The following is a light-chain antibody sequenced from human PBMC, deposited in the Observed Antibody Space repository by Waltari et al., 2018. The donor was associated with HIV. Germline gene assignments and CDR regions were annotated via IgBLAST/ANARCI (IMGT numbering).Light chain of an antibody. CDR2: DVN. J-gene: IGLJ3*02. Sequence: QSALTQPRSVSGSPGPSVTISCTRTSSDVGGYPYVSWYQQHPGHAPKLMIYDVNQLPAGLPDRFSGSKSGNTASLTISGLQAEDEADYYCCSYAGTYRVFGGGTKLTVL. CDR1: SSDVGGYPY. V-gene: IGLV2-11*01. CDR3: CSYAGTYRV.